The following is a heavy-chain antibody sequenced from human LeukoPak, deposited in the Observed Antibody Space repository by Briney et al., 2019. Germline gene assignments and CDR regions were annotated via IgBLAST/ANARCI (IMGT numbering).Heavy chain of an antibody. CDR1: GDSISTSSYY. Sequence: PSETLSLTCTVSGDSISTSSYYWGWIRQPPGKGLEWIGSMDHRVATYYNPSLKSRITTSVDTSKNQFSLKLSSVTAADTAVYYCARALNRGYSYGSLVSWGQGTLVTVSS. CDR3: ARALNRGYSYGSLVS. D-gene: IGHD5-18*01. CDR2: MDHRVAT. J-gene: IGHJ4*02. V-gene: IGHV4-39*01.